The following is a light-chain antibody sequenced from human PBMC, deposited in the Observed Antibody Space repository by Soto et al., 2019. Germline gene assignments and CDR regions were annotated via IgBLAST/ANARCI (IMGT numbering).Light chain of an antibody. V-gene: IGKV1-5*03. Sequence: DIQMTQSPSTLSASVGERVTITCRASQSISSWLAWYQQKPGKAPKLLIYKASSLESGVPSRFSGSGSGTEFTLTISSLQPDDFATYYCQQYNSYLPTFGQGTKVEIK. CDR1: QSISSW. CDR2: KAS. CDR3: QQYNSYLPT. J-gene: IGKJ1*01.